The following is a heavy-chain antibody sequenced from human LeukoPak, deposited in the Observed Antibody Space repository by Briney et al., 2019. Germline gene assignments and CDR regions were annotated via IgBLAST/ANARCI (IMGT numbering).Heavy chain of an antibody. V-gene: IGHV3-30*18. Sequence: GGSLRLSCVASGFTFSSYGMHWVRQAPGKGLEWVAVISYDGSNKYYADSVKGRFTISRDNSKNTLYLQMNSLRAEDTAVYYCAKVSAWAMVGATYFDYWGQGTLVTVSS. D-gene: IGHD1-26*01. J-gene: IGHJ4*02. CDR1: GFTFSSYG. CDR3: AKVSAWAMVGATYFDY. CDR2: ISYDGSNK.